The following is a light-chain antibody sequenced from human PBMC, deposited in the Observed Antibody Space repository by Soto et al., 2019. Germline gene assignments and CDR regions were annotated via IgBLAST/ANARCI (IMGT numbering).Light chain of an antibody. CDR2: GVT. J-gene: IGLJ1*01. CDR1: SSDVGGYDF. V-gene: IGLV2-8*01. Sequence: SVLTQPPSASGSTGQSVTISCTGSSSDVGGYDFVSWYQQHPGKAPKLLIYGVTKRPSGVPDRFSGSKSGNTASLTVSGLQAEDEADYYCGSYAGTSSVFGTGTKVTVL. CDR3: GSYAGTSSV.